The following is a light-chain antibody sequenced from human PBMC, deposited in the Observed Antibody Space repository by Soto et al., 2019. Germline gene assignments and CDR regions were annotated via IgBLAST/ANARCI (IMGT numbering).Light chain of an antibody. Sequence: DIQMTQSPSTLSATAGDRVTITCRASQSISSWLAWYQHKPGKAPKLLIYDASNLDSGAPSRFSGSGSGTEFSLTISNMTPDDCATYYCQQYENYWTFGQGTKVDIK. CDR3: QQYENYWT. V-gene: IGKV1-5*01. CDR1: QSISSW. CDR2: DAS. J-gene: IGKJ1*01.